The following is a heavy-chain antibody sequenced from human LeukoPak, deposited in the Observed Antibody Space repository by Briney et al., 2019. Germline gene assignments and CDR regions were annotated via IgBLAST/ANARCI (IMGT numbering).Heavy chain of an antibody. V-gene: IGHV3-20*04. J-gene: IGHJ4*02. D-gene: IGHD6-13*01. Sequence: PGGSLRLSCAASGFTFDDYGMSWVRQAPGKGLEWVSGINWSGGSTGYADSVKGRFTISRDNAKNSLYLQMNSLRAEDTALYCCARSVGYSSSWYVGYFDYWGQGTLVTVSS. CDR1: GFTFDDYG. CDR3: ARSVGYSSSWYVGYFDY. CDR2: INWSGGST.